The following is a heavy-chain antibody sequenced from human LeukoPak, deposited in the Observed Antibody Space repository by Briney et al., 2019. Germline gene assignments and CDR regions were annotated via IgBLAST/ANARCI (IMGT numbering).Heavy chain of an antibody. J-gene: IGHJ5*02. V-gene: IGHV1-46*01. Sequence: ASVKVSCKASGYTLTSYYMQCVPHAPGQRLEGMVIINPSGGTTSYAQKFQGRVTMTSATSTSTVYMELSSLTSEDTAVYYGARDPVDIVATAHIGRHYRRNWFDPWGQGTLVTVSS. D-gene: IGHD5-12*01. CDR3: ARDPVDIVATAHIGRHYRRNWFDP. CDR1: GYTLTSYY. CDR2: INPSGGTT.